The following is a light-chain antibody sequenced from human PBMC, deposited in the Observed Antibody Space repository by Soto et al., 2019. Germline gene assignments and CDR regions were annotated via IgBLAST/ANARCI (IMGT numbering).Light chain of an antibody. CDR2: EDN. J-gene: IGLJ2*01. V-gene: IGLV6-57*04. CDR1: SGSIASNY. Sequence: NFMLTQPHSVSESPGKTVTISCTRSSGSIASNYVQWYQQRPGSAPTTVIYEDNQRPSGVPDRFSGSIDSSSNSASLTISGLKTEEEADYNCQSYDSSNRVGFGGGTKLTVL. CDR3: QSYDSSNRVG.